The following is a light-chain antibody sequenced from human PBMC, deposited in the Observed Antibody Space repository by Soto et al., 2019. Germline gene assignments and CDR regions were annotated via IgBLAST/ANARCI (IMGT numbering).Light chain of an antibody. CDR1: QSVSIN. CDR2: DSS. V-gene: IGKV3-15*01. CDR3: QHYNNWPPLYT. Sequence: IVMTQSPATLSVSPGERATLSCRASQSVSINLAWYQQKPGQAPRLLIYDSSTRATGIPARFSGSGSGTEFTLTISSLQSEDFAVYYCQHYNNWPPLYTFGQGTKLEIK. J-gene: IGKJ2*01.